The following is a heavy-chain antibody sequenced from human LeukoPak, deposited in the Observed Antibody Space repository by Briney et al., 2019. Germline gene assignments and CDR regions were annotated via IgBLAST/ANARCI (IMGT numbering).Heavy chain of an antibody. CDR2: IVVGSGNT. CDR1: GFTFTSSA. J-gene: IGHJ4*02. CDR3: AADRSSGSHFDY. V-gene: IGHV1-58*01. Sequence: SVTVSCTASGFTFTSSAVQWVRQARGQRLEWIGWIVVGSGNTNYAQKFQERVTITRDMSTSTAYMELSSLRSEDTAVYYCAADRSSGSHFDYWGQGTLVTVSS. D-gene: IGHD3-22*01.